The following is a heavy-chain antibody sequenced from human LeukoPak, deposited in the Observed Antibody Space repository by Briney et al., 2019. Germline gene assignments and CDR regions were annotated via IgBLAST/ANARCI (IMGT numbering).Heavy chain of an antibody. CDR2: ISYDGSNK. V-gene: IGHV3-30*01. J-gene: IGHJ6*03. CDR1: GFTFSSYA. Sequence: GRSLRLSCAASGFTFSSYAMHWVRQAPGKGLEWVAVISYDGSNKYYADSVKGRFTISRDNSKNTLYLQMNSLRAEDTAVYYCARSPSHYYYYYMDVWGKGTTVTVSS. CDR3: ARSPSHYYYYYMDV.